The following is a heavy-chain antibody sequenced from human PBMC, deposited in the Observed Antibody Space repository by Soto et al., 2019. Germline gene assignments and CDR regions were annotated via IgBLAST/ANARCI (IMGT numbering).Heavy chain of an antibody. J-gene: IGHJ4*02. D-gene: IGHD1-20*01. CDR3: GREGRIAGIDY. Sequence: QVQLVQSGAEVKKPGSSVRVSCRASGDTFKNSAITWVRQAPGQGLEWMGEITPMGGVTKYAQKFEDRLTISAYASTTTINMELRSLYSDDTAVYFGGREGRIAGIDYWGQGTLVTVSS. CDR2: ITPMGGVT. CDR1: GDTFKNSA. V-gene: IGHV1-69*01.